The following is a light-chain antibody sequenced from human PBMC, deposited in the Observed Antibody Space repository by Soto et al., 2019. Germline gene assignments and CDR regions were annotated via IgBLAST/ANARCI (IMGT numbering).Light chain of an antibody. CDR2: GAS. V-gene: IGKV3D-15*01. J-gene: IGKJ4*01. CDR1: QSVHNF. Sequence: EVVLTQSPAALSLSPGDRAALSCKASQSVHNFLAWYQQRPGQAPRLLIYGASNRAAGIPARFSGSQSGTEFTLTISSLLSEDFAVYSCQQYNNWPLTFGGGTKVDI. CDR3: QQYNNWPLT.